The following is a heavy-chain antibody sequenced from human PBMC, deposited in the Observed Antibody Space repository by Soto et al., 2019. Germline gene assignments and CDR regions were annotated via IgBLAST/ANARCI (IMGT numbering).Heavy chain of an antibody. V-gene: IGHV3-7*01. CDR1: GGSISSGGYS. Sequence: ETLSLTCAVSGGSISSGGYSWSWIRQAPGKGLEWVANIKSNGREKYYAEPVKGRFTISRDNAKNSLSLEMSSLRAEDTAVYYCAREPEGLDSWGPGTLVTVSS. CDR2: IKSNGREK. J-gene: IGHJ4*02. CDR3: AREPEGLDS.